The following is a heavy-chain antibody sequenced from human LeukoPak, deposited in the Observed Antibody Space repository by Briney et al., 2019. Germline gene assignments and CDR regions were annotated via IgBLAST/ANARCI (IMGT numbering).Heavy chain of an antibody. Sequence: GGSLRLSCAASGFTFSSYGMHWVRQAPGKGLEWVAFIRYDGSNKYYADSVKGRFTISRDNSKNTLYLQMNSLRAEDTAVYYCAKGLLVSFDYWGQGTLVTVSP. CDR1: GFTFSSYG. V-gene: IGHV3-30*02. J-gene: IGHJ4*02. D-gene: IGHD2-15*01. CDR3: AKGLLVSFDY. CDR2: IRYDGSNK.